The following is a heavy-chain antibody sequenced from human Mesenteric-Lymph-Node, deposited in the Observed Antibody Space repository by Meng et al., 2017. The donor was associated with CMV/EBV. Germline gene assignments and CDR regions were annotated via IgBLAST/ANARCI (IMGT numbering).Heavy chain of an antibody. CDR2: ISTYNGHT. D-gene: IGHD3-22*01. V-gene: IGHV1-18*01. CDR3: VRAHLYDSTDTSMDV. CDR1: GYAFTSYD. J-gene: IGHJ6*02. Sequence: ASVKVSCKASGYAFTSYDISWVRQAPGQGLEWMGWISTYNGHTNHAQKLQGRVTMTTDTSTSTAYMELRSLRSDDTAVYYCVRAHLYDSTDTSMDVWGQGTTVTVSS.